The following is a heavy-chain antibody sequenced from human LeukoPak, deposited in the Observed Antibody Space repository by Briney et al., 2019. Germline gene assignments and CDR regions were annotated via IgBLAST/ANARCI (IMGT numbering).Heavy chain of an antibody. CDR1: GASITSDY. CDR3: ARASPYYYGSGSYSRDDAFDM. J-gene: IGHJ3*02. Sequence: SETLSLTCTVSGASITSDYWGWIRQPPGKGLEWIGEINHSGSSNYNPSLKGRVTMSVDTSKNQFSLKLSSVTAADTAVYYCARASPYYYGSGSYSRDDAFDMWGQGTMVTVSS. V-gene: IGHV4-34*01. D-gene: IGHD3-10*01. CDR2: INHSGSS.